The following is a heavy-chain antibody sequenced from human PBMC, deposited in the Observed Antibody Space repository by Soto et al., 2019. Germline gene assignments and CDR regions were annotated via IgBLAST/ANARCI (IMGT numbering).Heavy chain of an antibody. J-gene: IGHJ1*01. D-gene: IGHD4-17*01. CDR3: AKRRSYGDFHH. Sequence: QITLKESGPTLVKPTQTLTLTCTFSGFSLSTTGVGVGWIRQPPGKALEWLALFYWDDDKHYSPSLKNRLTITKDHSKNQVVLTMTNMDPVDTATYYCAKRRSYGDFHHWGQGTLVTVSS. V-gene: IGHV2-5*02. CDR1: GFSLSTTGVG. CDR2: FYWDDDK.